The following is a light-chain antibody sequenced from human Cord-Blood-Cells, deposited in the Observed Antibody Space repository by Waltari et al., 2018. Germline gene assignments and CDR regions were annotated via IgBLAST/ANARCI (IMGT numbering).Light chain of an antibody. CDR2: GAS. Sequence: IVLTQSPGTLSLSPGERASQSVSSSYLAWYQQKTGQAPRLLIYGASSRATGIPDRFSGSGSGTDFTLTISRLEPEDFAVYYCQQYGSSPPYTFGQGTKLEIK. CDR1: QSVSSSY. V-gene: IGKV3-20*01. J-gene: IGKJ2*01. CDR3: QQYGSSPPYT.